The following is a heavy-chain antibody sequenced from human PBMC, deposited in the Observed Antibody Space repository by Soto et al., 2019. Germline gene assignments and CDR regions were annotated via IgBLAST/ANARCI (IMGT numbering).Heavy chain of an antibody. V-gene: IGHV1-2*04. J-gene: IGHJ4*02. CDR3: ARGGCSGGSCYQAGDY. Sequence: QVQLVQSGAEVKKPGASVKVSCKASGYTFTGYYMHWVRQAPGQGLEWMGWINPNRGGTNYAQKFQGWVTMTRDTSISTAYMELSRLRSDDTAVYYCARGGCSGGSCYQAGDYWGQGTLVTVSS. CDR2: INPNRGGT. D-gene: IGHD2-15*01. CDR1: GYTFTGYY.